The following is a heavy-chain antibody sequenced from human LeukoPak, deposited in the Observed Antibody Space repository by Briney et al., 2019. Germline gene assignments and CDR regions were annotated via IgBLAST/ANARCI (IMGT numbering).Heavy chain of an antibody. CDR2: IYHSGST. CDR1: SGSISTSNYY. Sequence: SETLSLTCTVSSGSISTSNYYWGWIRQPPGKGLEWIGTIYHSGSTYYNPSLKSRITISLNTSKNQFSLRLSSITAADTAVYYCARVSESGTYYYYMDVWGKGTTVTVSS. CDR3: ARVSESGTYYYYMDV. D-gene: IGHD1-26*01. J-gene: IGHJ6*03. V-gene: IGHV4-39*07.